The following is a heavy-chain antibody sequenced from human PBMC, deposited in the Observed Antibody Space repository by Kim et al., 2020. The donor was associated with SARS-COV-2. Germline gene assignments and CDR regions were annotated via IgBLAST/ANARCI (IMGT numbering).Heavy chain of an antibody. J-gene: IGHJ6*02. V-gene: IGHV1-69*04. D-gene: IGHD3-10*01. CDR2: IIPILGIA. CDR1: GGTFSSYA. Sequence: SVKVSCKASGGTFSSYAISWVRQAPGQGLEWMGRIIPILGIANYAQKFQGRVTITADKSTSTAYMELSSLRSEDTAVYYCARAGDGSGRSYGMDVWGQGTTVTVSS. CDR3: ARAGDGSGRSYGMDV.